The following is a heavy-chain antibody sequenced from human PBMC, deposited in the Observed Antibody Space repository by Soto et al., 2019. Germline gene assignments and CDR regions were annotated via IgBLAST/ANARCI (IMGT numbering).Heavy chain of an antibody. Sequence: SQTLSLTCAISGDSVSSDSAAWNWIRQSPSRGLEWLGRTYYRSKWYNDYAVSVKGRISINPDTSKNQFSLQLNSVTPEDTAVYYCARVNIVSTFYVDSWGQGTLVTVPS. CDR3: ARVNIVSTFYVDS. D-gene: IGHD5-12*01. V-gene: IGHV6-1*01. J-gene: IGHJ4*02. CDR2: TYYRSKWYN. CDR1: GDSVSSDSAA.